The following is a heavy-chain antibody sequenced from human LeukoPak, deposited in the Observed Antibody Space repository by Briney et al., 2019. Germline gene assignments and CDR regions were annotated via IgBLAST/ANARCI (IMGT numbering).Heavy chain of an antibody. CDR2: IIPIFGTA. Sequence: ASVKVSCKASGGTFSSYAISWVRQAPGQGLEWMGGIIPIFGTANYAQKFQGRVTITADESTSTAYMELSSLRSEDTAAYYCARDREIAASHYMDVWGKGTTVTVSS. J-gene: IGHJ6*03. D-gene: IGHD6-6*01. CDR1: GGTFSSYA. V-gene: IGHV1-69*13. CDR3: ARDREIAASHYMDV.